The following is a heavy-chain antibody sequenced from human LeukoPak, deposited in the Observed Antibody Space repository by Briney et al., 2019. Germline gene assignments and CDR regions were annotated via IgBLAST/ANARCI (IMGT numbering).Heavy chain of an antibody. CDR2: INWNGGST. Sequence: GGSLRLSCAASGFTFDDYGMSWVRQAPGKGLEWVSGINWNGGSTGYADSVKGRFTISRDNSKNTLYLQMTSLRAEDTAVYYCTRVKVAGSSDYWGQGTLVTVSS. CDR3: TRVKVAGSSDY. D-gene: IGHD6-19*01. CDR1: GFTFDDYG. V-gene: IGHV3-20*04. J-gene: IGHJ4*02.